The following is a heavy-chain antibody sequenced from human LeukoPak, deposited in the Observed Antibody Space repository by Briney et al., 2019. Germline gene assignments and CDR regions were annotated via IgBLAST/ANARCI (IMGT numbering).Heavy chain of an antibody. D-gene: IGHD1-26*01. CDR3: ATSIVGAIYY. J-gene: IGHJ4*02. CDR2: ISWNSGSI. V-gene: IGHV3-9*01. Sequence: GRSLRLSCAASGFTFDDYAMHWVRQAPGKGLEWVSGISWNSGSIGYADSVKGRFTISRDNAKNSLYLQMNSLRAEDTALYYCATSIVGAIYYWGQGTLVTVSS. CDR1: GFTFDDYA.